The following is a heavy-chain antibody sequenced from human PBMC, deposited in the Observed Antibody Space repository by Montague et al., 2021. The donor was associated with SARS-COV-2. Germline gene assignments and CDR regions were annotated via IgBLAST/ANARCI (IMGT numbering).Heavy chain of an antibody. CDR2: IKQDGSEK. J-gene: IGHJ6*02. CDR1: GFTFSSYW. V-gene: IGHV3-7*01. CDR3: ARDSYGSGTYYYYYGMDV. Sequence: SLRLSCAASGFTFSSYWMSLFRQAPGKGLEWVANIKQDGSEKYYLDSVKGRFTISRDNAKNSLYLQMNSLRAEDTAVYYCARDSYGSGTYYYYYGMDVWGQGTTVTVSS. D-gene: IGHD3-10*01.